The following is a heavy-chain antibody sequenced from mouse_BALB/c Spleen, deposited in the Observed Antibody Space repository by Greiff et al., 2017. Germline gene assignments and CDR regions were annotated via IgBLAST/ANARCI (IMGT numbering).Heavy chain of an antibody. CDR2: IWAGGST. J-gene: IGHJ3*01. CDR1: GFSLTSYG. CDR3: ATTGTGSFAY. D-gene: IGHD4-1*02. Sequence: VKLQESGPGLVAPSQSLSITCTVSGFSLTSYGVHWVRQPPGKGLEWLGVIWAGGSTNYNSALMSRLSISKDNSKSQVFLKMNSLQTDDTAMYYCATTGTGSFAYWGQGTLVTVSA. V-gene: IGHV2-9*02.